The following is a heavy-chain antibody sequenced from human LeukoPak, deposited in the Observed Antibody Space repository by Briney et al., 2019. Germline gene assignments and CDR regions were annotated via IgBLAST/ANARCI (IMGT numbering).Heavy chain of an antibody. Sequence: GESLKISCKGSGYSFTSYWIGWVRQMPGKGLEWVVIIYPGDSDTRYSPSFQGQVTISADKSTSTAYLQSSSLKASATAMYNCARLSRIPTFGVVTRIDAFDILGEGTMVTVSS. CDR1: GYSFTSYW. CDR2: IYPGDSDT. V-gene: IGHV5-51*01. CDR3: ARLSRIPTFGVVTRIDAFDI. J-gene: IGHJ3*02. D-gene: IGHD3-3*01.